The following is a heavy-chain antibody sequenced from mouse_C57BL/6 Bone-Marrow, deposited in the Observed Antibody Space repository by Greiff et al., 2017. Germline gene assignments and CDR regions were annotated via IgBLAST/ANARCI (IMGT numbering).Heavy chain of an antibody. V-gene: IGHV1-72*01. CDR1: GYTFTSYW. D-gene: IGHD1-1*01. Sequence: QVQLQQPGAELVKPGASVKMSCKASGYTFTSYWMHWVKQRPGRGLEGIGRIAPNSSGTKYNEKFKSQATLTVAKPSSTAYMQLSSLTSEDSAVYYCVRFDYGSSHWYFDVLGTGTTVTVSS. CDR3: VRFDYGSSHWYFDV. CDR2: IAPNSSGT. J-gene: IGHJ1*03.